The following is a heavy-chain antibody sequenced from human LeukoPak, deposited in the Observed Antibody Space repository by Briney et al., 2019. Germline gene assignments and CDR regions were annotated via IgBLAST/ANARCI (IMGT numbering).Heavy chain of an antibody. Sequence: ASETLSLTCTVSGGSISSYYWSWIRQPPGKGLEWIGYIYYSGSTNYNPSLKSRVTISVDTSKNQFSLKLSSVTAADTAVYYCASYHYDSSGYFPFDYWGQGTLVTVSS. CDR1: GGSISSYY. J-gene: IGHJ4*02. CDR2: IYYSGST. D-gene: IGHD3-22*01. V-gene: IGHV4-59*01. CDR3: ASYHYDSSGYFPFDY.